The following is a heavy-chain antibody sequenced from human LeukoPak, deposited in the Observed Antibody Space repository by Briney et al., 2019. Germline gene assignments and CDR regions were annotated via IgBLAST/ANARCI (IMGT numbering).Heavy chain of an antibody. CDR1: GYTFTSYD. J-gene: IGHJ6*03. CDR2: MNPNSGNT. CDR3: ARVSEVAGTWYYYYMDV. Sequence: ASVKVSCKASGYTFTSYDINWVRQATGQGLEWMGWMNPNSGNTGYAQKFQGRVTMTRNTSISTAYMELSSLRSEDTAVYYCARVSEVAGTWYYYYMDVWGKGTTVTISS. D-gene: IGHD6-19*01. V-gene: IGHV1-8*01.